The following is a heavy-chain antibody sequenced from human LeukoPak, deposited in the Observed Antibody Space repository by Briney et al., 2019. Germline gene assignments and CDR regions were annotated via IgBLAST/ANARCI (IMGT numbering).Heavy chain of an antibody. CDR2: INHSGSA. CDR3: ARHYYGSGSHSDY. J-gene: IGHJ4*02. CDR1: GESFSGHY. V-gene: IGHV4-34*01. Sequence: SGTLSLTCAVYGESFSGHYWTWVRQAPGRGLEWIGEINHSGSANYKPSLKSRVTISADTSKNQFSLKLTSVTAADTAVYYCARHYYGSGSHSDYWGQGTLVTVSS. D-gene: IGHD3-10*01.